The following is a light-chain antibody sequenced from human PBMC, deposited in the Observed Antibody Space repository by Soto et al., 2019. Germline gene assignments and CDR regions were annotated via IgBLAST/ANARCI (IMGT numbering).Light chain of an antibody. J-gene: IGLJ2*01. CDR2: DVS. CDR1: SSDVGGYNS. Sequence: QSVLTQPASVSGSPGQSITISCTGTSSDVGGYNSVSWYQQHPGKAPKLMIYDVSKRPSGVSNRFSGSKSGNTASLTISGLQAEDETDYYCSSYASNSAHVVFGGGTKVTVL. CDR3: SSYASNSAHVV. V-gene: IGLV2-14*01.